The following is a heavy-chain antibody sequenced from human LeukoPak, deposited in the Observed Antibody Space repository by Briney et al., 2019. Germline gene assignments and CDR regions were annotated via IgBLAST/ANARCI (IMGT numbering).Heavy chain of an antibody. J-gene: IGHJ3*02. Sequence: ASVKVSCKASGYSFTSHYMHWVRQAPGQGLEWLGLINPTGSSTLYAQKFQGRVTMTRDMSTTTDYMELSSLRSDDTAVYYCARNIAVAGTGIDAFHIWGQGTLVSVSS. CDR1: GYSFTSHY. D-gene: IGHD6-19*01. CDR2: INPTGSST. V-gene: IGHV1-46*01. CDR3: ARNIAVAGTGIDAFHI.